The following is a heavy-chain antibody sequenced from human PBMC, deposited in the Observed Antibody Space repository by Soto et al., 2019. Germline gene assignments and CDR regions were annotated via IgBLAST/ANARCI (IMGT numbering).Heavy chain of an antibody. CDR2: VYYSGST. D-gene: IGHD5-12*01. CDR3: ARMNSGYAYGMDV. V-gene: IGHV4-30-4*01. Sequence: SETLSLTCTVSGGSISSGDYCWSWIRQPPGKGLEWIGYVYYSGSTYYNPSLKSRVTISVDTSKNQFSLKLSSVTAADTAVYYCARMNSGYAYGMDVWGQGTTVTVSS. J-gene: IGHJ6*02. CDR1: GGSISSGDYC.